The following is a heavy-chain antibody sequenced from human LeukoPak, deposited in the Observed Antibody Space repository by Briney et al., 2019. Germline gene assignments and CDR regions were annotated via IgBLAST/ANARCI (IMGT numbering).Heavy chain of an antibody. Sequence: PSGTLSLTCAVSGDSLNTNTWWSWVRRPPGKGLEWTGEIFHSGSTNYHPSLESRLTISMDKSKNSFSLRLTSVTAADTAVYYCAREIFGARAFQYWGQGILVTVSS. CDR2: IFHSGST. V-gene: IGHV4-4*02. CDR3: AREIFGARAFQY. CDR1: GDSLNTNTW. D-gene: IGHD3-3*01. J-gene: IGHJ4*02.